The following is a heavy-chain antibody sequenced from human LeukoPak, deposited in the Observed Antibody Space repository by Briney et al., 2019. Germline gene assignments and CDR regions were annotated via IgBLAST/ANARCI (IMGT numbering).Heavy chain of an antibody. J-gene: IGHJ4*02. V-gene: IGHV4-38-2*02. D-gene: IGHD3-10*01. CDR3: ARSDPLLWFGESSQFDY. CDR1: GYSIRSGYY. Sequence: SETLSLTCTVSGYSIRSGYYWGWIRQPPGKGLEWIGSIYHSGSTYYNPSLKSRVTISVDTSKNQFSLKLSSVTAADTAVYYCARSDPLLWFGESSQFDYWGQGTLVTVSS. CDR2: IYHSGST.